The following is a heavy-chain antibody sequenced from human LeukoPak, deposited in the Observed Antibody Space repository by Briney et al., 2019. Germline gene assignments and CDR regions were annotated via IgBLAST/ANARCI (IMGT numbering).Heavy chain of an antibody. CDR3: ARANLDN. CDR2: IYSGGST. Sequence: SGGSLRLSCAASGFTVSSNYISWVRQAPGRGLEWVSVIYSGGSTKYADSVKARFTISRDNSKNTVYLQMNSLRAEDTAVYYCARANLDNWGQGTLVTVSS. V-gene: IGHV3-53*01. J-gene: IGHJ4*02. CDR1: GFTVSSNY.